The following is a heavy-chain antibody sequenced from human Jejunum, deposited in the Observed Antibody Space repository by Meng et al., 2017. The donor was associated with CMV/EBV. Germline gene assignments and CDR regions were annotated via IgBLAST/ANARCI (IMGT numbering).Heavy chain of an antibody. CDR1: FSSYG. CDR3: AKLQGLYSGTYYGHSLDF. J-gene: IGHJ4*02. Sequence: FSSYGMHWVRQAPGKGLEWVAFSRYDGTQDYYADSVKGRFTISRDSSDNTLYLQMKSLRSEDTAMYYCAKLQGLYSGTYYGHSLDFWGQGTLVTVSS. CDR2: SRYDGTQD. D-gene: IGHD1-26*01. V-gene: IGHV3-30*02.